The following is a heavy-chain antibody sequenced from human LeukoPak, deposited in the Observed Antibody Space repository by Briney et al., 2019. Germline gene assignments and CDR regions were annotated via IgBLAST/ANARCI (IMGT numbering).Heavy chain of an antibody. CDR1: GFTFSSYA. CDR3: AREKRPERGIAVAGTGYYYYYGMDV. Sequence: GRSLRLSCAASGFTFSSYAMHWVRQAPGKGLEWVAVISYDGSNKYYADSVKGRFTISRDNSKNTLYLQMNSLRAGDTAVYYCAREKRPERGIAVAGTGYYYYYGMDVWGQGTTVTVSS. J-gene: IGHJ6*02. D-gene: IGHD6-19*01. V-gene: IGHV3-30*04. CDR2: ISYDGSNK.